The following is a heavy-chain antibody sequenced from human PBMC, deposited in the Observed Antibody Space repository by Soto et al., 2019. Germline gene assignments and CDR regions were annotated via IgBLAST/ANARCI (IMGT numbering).Heavy chain of an antibody. J-gene: IGHJ4*02. CDR1: GVTFSSYA. V-gene: IGHV1-69*01. CDR2: IIPIFGTA. D-gene: IGHD3-3*01. Sequence: QVQLVQSGAEVKKPGSSVKVSCKASGVTFSSYAISWVRQAPGQGLEWMGGIIPIFGTANYAQKFQGRVTITADESTSTAYMELSSLRSEDTAVYYCARDFPKGFWSGYYNYWGQGTLVTVSS. CDR3: ARDFPKGFWSGYYNY.